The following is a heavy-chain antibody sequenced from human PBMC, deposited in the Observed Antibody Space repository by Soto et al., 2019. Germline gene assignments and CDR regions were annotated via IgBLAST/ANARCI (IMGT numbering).Heavy chain of an antibody. V-gene: IGHV3-30*18. CDR1: GFTFSIFG. CDR2: ISYDGNNK. J-gene: IGHJ4*02. Sequence: QVQLVESGGGVVQPGRSLRLSCDASGFTFSIFGMHWVRQAPGKGLEWVAVISYDGNNKYYADSVKGRFTISRDNSKNTLDLQMDSLRAEDTAVYYCAKDHLQTTVTTPSYWGQGTLVTVSS. CDR3: AKDHLQTTVTTPSY. D-gene: IGHD4-17*01.